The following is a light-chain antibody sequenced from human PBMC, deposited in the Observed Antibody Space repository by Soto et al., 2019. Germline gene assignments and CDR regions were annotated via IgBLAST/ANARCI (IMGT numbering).Light chain of an antibody. CDR3: QQYVSSPWA. CDR2: GTS. V-gene: IGKV3-20*01. Sequence: EIVLTQSPGTLSLSPGERATLFCRASQRVTSSYLAWYQQRPGQAPRLLIYGTSFRATGIPDRFSGSGSGTDFTLTISRLEPEDFAVYYCQQYVSSPWAFGQGTKVDIK. CDR1: QRVTSSY. J-gene: IGKJ1*01.